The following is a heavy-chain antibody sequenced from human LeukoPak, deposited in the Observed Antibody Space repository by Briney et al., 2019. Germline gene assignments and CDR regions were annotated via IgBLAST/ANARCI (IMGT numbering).Heavy chain of an antibody. V-gene: IGHV4-39*07. CDR1: GDSLGSGSYY. Sequence: SETLSLTCTVSGDSLGSGSYYWGWLRQPPGTGLEWIGSIYYSGSTYYNPSLKSRVTISLHTSENQFSLRLSSVTAADAAVYYCARITSARPTHWGQGALVTVSS. D-gene: IGHD6-6*01. J-gene: IGHJ1*01. CDR3: ARITSARPTH. CDR2: IYYSGST.